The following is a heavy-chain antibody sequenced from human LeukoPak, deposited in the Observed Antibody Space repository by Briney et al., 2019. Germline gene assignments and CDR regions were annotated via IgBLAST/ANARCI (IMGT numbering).Heavy chain of an antibody. Sequence: PGGSLRLSCAASGFTFSSYEMNWVRQAPGKGLEWISKISRSGSDIDYADSVKGRCTISRDNAKNSLYLQMNSLRAEDTAVYYCARVRYYYGMDVWGQGTTVTVSS. J-gene: IGHJ6*02. CDR3: ARVRYYYGMDV. V-gene: IGHV3-48*03. CDR1: GFTFSSYE. CDR2: ISRSGSDI.